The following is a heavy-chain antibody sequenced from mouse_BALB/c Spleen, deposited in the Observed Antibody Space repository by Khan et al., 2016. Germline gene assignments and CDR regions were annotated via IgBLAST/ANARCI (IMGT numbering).Heavy chain of an antibody. CDR2: IWRRGST. V-gene: IGHV2-5-1*01. Sequence: QVQLKESGPSLVQPSQSLSITCTVSGFSLTSYGVHWVRQSPRKGLEWLGVIWRRGSTDYNAAFMSRLSITRDNSKRQVFFKMNSLQADDTAIYYGAKEGGNWYFDVWGAGTTVTVSS. CDR3: AKEGGNWYFDV. J-gene: IGHJ1*01. CDR1: GFSLTSYG.